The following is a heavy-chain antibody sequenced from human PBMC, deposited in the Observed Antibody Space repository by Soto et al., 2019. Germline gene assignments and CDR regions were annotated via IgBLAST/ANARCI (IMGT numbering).Heavy chain of an antibody. Sequence: QVQLQQWGAGLLKPSETLSLTCAVYGGSFSGYYWSWIRQPPGKGLEWIGEINHSGSTNYNPSLKRRVTISVDTSKKQFSLQLSSVTAADTAVYYCARDITIFGVVIPPYYYYYMDVWGKGTTVTVSS. CDR2: INHSGST. J-gene: IGHJ6*03. V-gene: IGHV4-34*01. CDR3: ARDITIFGVVIPPYYYYYMDV. D-gene: IGHD3-3*01. CDR1: GGSFSGYY.